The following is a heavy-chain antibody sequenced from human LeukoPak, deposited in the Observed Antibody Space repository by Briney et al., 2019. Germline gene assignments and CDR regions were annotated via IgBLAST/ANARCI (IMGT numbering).Heavy chain of an antibody. CDR3: ARGAYYYDSSGYVYFDY. CDR1: GGSFSGYY. CDR2: INHSGST. J-gene: IGHJ4*02. V-gene: IGHV4-34*01. D-gene: IGHD3-22*01. Sequence: SETLSLTCAVYGGSFSGYYWSWIRQPPGKGLEWIGEINHSGSTNYNPSLKSRVTISVDTSKNQFSLKLSSVTAADTAVYYCARGAYYYDSSGYVYFDYWGQGTLVTVSS.